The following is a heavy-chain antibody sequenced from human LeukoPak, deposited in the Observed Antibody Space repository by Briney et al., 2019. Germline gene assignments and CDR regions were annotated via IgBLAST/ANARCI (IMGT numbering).Heavy chain of an antibody. D-gene: IGHD3-10*01. J-gene: IGHJ4*02. V-gene: IGHV3-15*01. CDR1: GFTFNKAW. Sequence: GGSLRLSCAASGFTFNKAWMSWVRLAPGKGLEWVGRIKNKGDGGTTDYAAPVKGRFTVSRDDSKSTLYLQMNSLKTEDTAVHYCTTSGTPFEYWGQGTLVTVSS. CDR3: TTSGTPFEY. CDR2: IKNKGDGGTT.